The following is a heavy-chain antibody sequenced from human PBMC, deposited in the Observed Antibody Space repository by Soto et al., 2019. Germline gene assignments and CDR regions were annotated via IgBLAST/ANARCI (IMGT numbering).Heavy chain of an antibody. Sequence: QVQLVQSGAEVKKPGASVKVSCKASGYTFTNYDINWVRQATGQGLEWSGWLNPDSGNTGQSKQFQGRVTMTRDTSISTAYMEISSLRSEDTAVYYCARGRFRRTWVDPWGQGTLVTVSS. CDR2: LNPDSGNT. V-gene: IGHV1-8*01. CDR3: ARGRFRRTWVDP. CDR1: GYTFTNYD. J-gene: IGHJ5*02. D-gene: IGHD3-16*01.